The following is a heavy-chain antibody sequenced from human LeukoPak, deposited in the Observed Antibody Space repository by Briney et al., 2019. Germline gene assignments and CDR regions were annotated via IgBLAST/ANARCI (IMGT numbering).Heavy chain of an antibody. CDR2: IYYSGST. D-gene: IGHD3-22*01. CDR3: ARGLYDSSGYDAFDI. CDR1: GGSISSGGYY. V-gene: IGHV4-31*03. Sequence: PSETLSLTCTVSGGSISSGGYYWTWIRQHPGKGLEWIGYIYYSGSTYYNPSLKSRVTISVDTSKNQFSLKLSSVTAADTAAYYCARGLYDSSGYDAFDIWGQGTRVTVSS. J-gene: IGHJ3*02.